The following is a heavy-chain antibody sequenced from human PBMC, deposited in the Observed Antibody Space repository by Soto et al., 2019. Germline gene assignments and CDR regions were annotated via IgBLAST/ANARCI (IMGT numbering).Heavy chain of an antibody. CDR2: IYYSGST. J-gene: IGHJ2*01. CDR3: ARGGSLYWYFDL. CDR1: GGSISSYY. Sequence: SETLSLTCTVSGGSISSYYWSWIRQPPGKGLEWIGYIYYSGSTNYNPSLKSRVTITRDTSASTAYMELSSLRSEDTAVYYCARGGSLYWYFDLWGRGTLVTVSS. V-gene: IGHV4-59*01. D-gene: IGHD1-26*01.